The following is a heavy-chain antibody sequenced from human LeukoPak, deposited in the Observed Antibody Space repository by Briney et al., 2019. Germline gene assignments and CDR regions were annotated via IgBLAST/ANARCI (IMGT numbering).Heavy chain of an antibody. Sequence: ASVKVSCKASGYTFTGYYMHWVRQAPGQGLEWMGWINPNSGGTNYAQKFQGRVTMTRDTSISTAYMELSRLRSDDTAVYYCARDGYPYYDILTGYLAGDYWGQGTLVTASS. J-gene: IGHJ4*02. CDR1: GYTFTGYY. CDR2: INPNSGGT. D-gene: IGHD3-9*01. V-gene: IGHV1-2*02. CDR3: ARDGYPYYDILTGYLAGDY.